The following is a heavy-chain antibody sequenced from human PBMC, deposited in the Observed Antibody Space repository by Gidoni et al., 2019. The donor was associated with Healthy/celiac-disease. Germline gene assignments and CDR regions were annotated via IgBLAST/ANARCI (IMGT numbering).Heavy chain of an antibody. CDR1: GVTFTSSA. V-gene: IGHV1-58*01. D-gene: IGHD3-10*01. CDR2: IVVGSCNT. J-gene: IGHJ2*01. CDR3: AADPPGNTGYFDL. Sequence: QMQLVQSGPEVKKPGTAVKVSCTASGVTFTSSAVQWVRQARGQRLEWIGWIVVGSCNTKYAQKFQERVTITRDMSTSTAYMELSSLRSEDTAVYYCAADPPGNTGYFDLWGRGTLVTVSS.